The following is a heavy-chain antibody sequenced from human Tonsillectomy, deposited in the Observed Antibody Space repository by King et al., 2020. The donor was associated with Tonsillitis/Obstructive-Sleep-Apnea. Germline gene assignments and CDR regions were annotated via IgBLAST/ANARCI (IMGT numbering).Heavy chain of an antibody. Sequence: DGQLVQSGGGLVRPGGSLRLSCEGSGFRFRQYVMNWVRQAPGKGLEWGSSITSSSHYIYYGDSLRGRFTISRDNAKNSLYLQMNSLRVEDTAVYYCVRDHCTSTKCSFPVWGKGTTVTVSP. CDR1: GFRFRQYV. V-gene: IGHV3-21*06. CDR3: VRDHCTSTKCSFPV. D-gene: IGHD2/OR15-2a*01. J-gene: IGHJ6*04. CDR2: ITSSSHYI.